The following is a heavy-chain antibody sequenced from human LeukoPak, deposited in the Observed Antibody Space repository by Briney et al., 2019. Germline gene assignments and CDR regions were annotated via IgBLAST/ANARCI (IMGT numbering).Heavy chain of an antibody. J-gene: IGHJ4*02. CDR3: AKECYERGGYCFDQ. D-gene: IGHD3-22*01. V-gene: IGHV3-23*01. CDR2: ITGSDIRT. Sequence: PGGSLRLSCAASGFTFSTNAMSWVRQAPGKGLEWVSGITGSDIRTYNADSAKGRFTITRDNSKSALYLQLNNLRAEDTAVYYCAKECYERGGYCFDQWGQGTLVTVSS. CDR1: GFTFSTNA.